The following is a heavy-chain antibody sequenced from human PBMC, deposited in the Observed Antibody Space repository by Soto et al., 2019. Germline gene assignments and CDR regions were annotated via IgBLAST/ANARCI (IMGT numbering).Heavy chain of an antibody. J-gene: IGHJ4*02. D-gene: IGHD4-17*01. CDR1: GGSFSGYY. Sequence: PSETLSLTCAVYGGSFSGYYWSWIRQPPGKGLEWIGEINHSGSTNYNPSLKSRVTISVDTSKNQLSLKLSSVTAADTAVYYCARRATTSYFDYWGQGSLVTVSS. CDR2: INHSGST. CDR3: ARRATTSYFDY. V-gene: IGHV4-34*01.